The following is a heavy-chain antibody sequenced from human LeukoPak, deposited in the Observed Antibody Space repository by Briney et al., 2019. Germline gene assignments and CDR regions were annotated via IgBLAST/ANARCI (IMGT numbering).Heavy chain of an antibody. D-gene: IGHD2-21*02. CDR2: IIAIFGTA. V-gene: IGHV1-69*05. CDR1: GATFSSYA. J-gene: IGHJ2*01. CDR3: ARGADPCGGDCYDAYWYFDL. Sequence: ASVKVSCKASGATFSSYAISWVRQAPGQGLEWMGGIIAIFGTANYAQKFQGRVTITTDESTSTAYMELSSLRSEDTAVYYCARGADPCGGDCYDAYWYFDLWGRGTLVTVSS.